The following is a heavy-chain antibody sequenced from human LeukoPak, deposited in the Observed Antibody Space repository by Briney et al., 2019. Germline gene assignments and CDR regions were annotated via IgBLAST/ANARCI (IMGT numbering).Heavy chain of an antibody. V-gene: IGHV3-30*03. CDR3: ARGRLEMATIIDY. CDR1: GFTFSRYW. CDR2: ISYDGSNK. D-gene: IGHD5-24*01. Sequence: GGSLRLSCAASGFTFSRYWMSWVRQAPGKGLEWVAVISYDGSNKYYADSVKGRFTISRDNSKNTLYLQMNSLRAEDTAVYYCARGRLEMATIIDYWGQGTLVTVSS. J-gene: IGHJ4*02.